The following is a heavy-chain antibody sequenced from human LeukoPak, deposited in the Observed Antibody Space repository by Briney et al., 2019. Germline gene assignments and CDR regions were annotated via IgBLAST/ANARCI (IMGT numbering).Heavy chain of an antibody. J-gene: IGHJ6*02. CDR1: GYTFTGYY. CDR2: INPNSGGT. CDR3: ARDRVDDFWSGYYLYYYYGMDV. V-gene: IGHV1-2*02. D-gene: IGHD3-3*01. Sequence: GASVKVSCKASGYTFTGYYMHWVRQAPGQGLEWMGWINPNSGGTNYAQKFQDRVTMTRDTSISTAYMELSRLRSDDTAVYYCARDRVDDFWSGYYLYYYYGMDVWGQGTTVTVSS.